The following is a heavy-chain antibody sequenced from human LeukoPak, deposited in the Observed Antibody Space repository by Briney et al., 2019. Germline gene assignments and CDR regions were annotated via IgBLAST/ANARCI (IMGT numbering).Heavy chain of an antibody. CDR2: INPNGGST. CDR1: GYTFTHSY. Sequence: GASVKVSCKSSGYTFTHSYIHWVRQAPGQGPEWMGVINPNGGSTTYAQKFKGRVTMTRDTSTSTVHMDLSSLRSDDTAVYYCARFPSGNAYNYYFDYWGQGTLVTVSS. J-gene: IGHJ4*02. CDR3: ARFPSGNAYNYYFDY. V-gene: IGHV1-46*01. D-gene: IGHD5-24*01.